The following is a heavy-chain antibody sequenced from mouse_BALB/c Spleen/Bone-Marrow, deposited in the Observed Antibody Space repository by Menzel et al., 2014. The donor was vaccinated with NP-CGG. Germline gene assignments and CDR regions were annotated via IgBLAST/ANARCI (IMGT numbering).Heavy chain of an antibody. Sequence: LVKTGASVKIYCKASDYSFTDYYMHWVKQTHGKSLEWIGYISCYNGATSYNQKFKGKATFTVDTSSSTAYMHFSSLTSEDSAVYYSARSEGIYYYGSSYALDYWGPGTSVTVSS. D-gene: IGHD1-1*01. J-gene: IGHJ4*01. CDR1: DYSFTDYY. V-gene: IGHV1S34*01. CDR2: ISCYNGAT. CDR3: ARSEGIYYYGSSYALDY.